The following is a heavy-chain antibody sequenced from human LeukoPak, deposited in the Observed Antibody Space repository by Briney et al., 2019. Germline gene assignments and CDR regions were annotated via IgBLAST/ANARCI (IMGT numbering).Heavy chain of an antibody. CDR2: INHSGST. CDR3: ARRSHSGRLDY. CDR1: GGSFSGYY. Sequence: PSETLSLTCAVYGGSFSGYYWSWIRQPPGKGLEWIGEINHSGSTNYNPSLKSRVTISVDTSKNQFSLKLSSVTAADTAVYYCARRSHSGRLDYWGQGTLVTVSS. J-gene: IGHJ4*02. V-gene: IGHV4-34*01. D-gene: IGHD2-21*01.